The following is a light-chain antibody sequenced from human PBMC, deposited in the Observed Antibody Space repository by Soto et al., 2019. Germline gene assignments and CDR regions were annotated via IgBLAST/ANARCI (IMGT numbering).Light chain of an antibody. CDR2: GAY. CDR3: QDYGSSRT. V-gene: IGKV3-20*01. CDR1: QTVGSSY. Sequence: EIVLTQSPGTLSLSPGERATLSCRASQTVGSSYLAWYQQKPGQAPRLLIYGAYSRATGIPERFSGSGSGTDFTLTISRLEPEDFAVYYCQDYGSSRTFGQGTKVEIK. J-gene: IGKJ1*01.